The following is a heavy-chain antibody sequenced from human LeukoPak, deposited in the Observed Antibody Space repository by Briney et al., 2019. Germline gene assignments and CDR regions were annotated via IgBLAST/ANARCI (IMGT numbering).Heavy chain of an antibody. CDR1: GGSISSSSYY. CDR3: ARHVRVPRRAVHGQQLVRGHFDY. Sequence: SETLSLTCTVSGGSISSSSYYWGWIRQPPGKGLEWIGSIYYSGSTYYNPSLKSRVTISVDTSKNQFSLKLSSVTAADTAVYYCARHVRVPRRAVHGQQLVRGHFDYWGQGTLVTVSS. D-gene: IGHD6-13*01. V-gene: IGHV4-39*07. CDR2: IYYSGST. J-gene: IGHJ4*02.